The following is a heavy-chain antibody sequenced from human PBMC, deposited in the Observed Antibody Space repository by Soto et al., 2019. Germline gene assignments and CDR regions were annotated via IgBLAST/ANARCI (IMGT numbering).Heavy chain of an antibody. D-gene: IGHD2-15*01. Sequence: QVQLVESGGGVVQPGRSLRLSCAASGFTFSSYGMHWVRQAPGKGLEWVAVISYDGSNKYYADSVKGRFTISRDNSKNTLYLQMNSLRAEDTAVYYCAKDFYCSGGSCYTYNRFDPWGQETLVTVS. V-gene: IGHV3-30*18. CDR2: ISYDGSNK. J-gene: IGHJ5*02. CDR3: AKDFYCSGGSCYTYNRFDP. CDR1: GFTFSSYG.